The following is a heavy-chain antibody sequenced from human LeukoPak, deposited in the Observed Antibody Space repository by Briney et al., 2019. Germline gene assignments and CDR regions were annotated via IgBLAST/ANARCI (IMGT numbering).Heavy chain of an antibody. J-gene: IGHJ4*02. CDR1: GGSISTSNYY. CDR2: IYYSGST. D-gene: IGHD3-3*01. CDR3: ARHYREWSGFDY. Sequence: PSETLSLTCTVSGGSISTSNYYWGWIRQPPGKGLEWIGSIYYSGSTYYNPSLKSRVTISVDTSKNQFSLKLSSVTAADTAVYYCARHYREWSGFDYWGQGTLVTVSS. V-gene: IGHV4-39*01.